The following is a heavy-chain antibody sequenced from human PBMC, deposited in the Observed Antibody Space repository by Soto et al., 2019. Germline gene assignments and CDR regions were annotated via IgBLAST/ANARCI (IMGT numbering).Heavy chain of an antibody. J-gene: IGHJ3*01. V-gene: IGHV1-46*03. D-gene: IGHD2-15*01. CDR2: INPNGGTT. CDR3: AAYCSGGGCPPGPWN. Sequence: QVVQSGAEVRKPGASVKVSCKASGYSFTTYYIHWFRQAPGQGLAWMAIINPNGGTTNYAQKFQGRVTVTRDTSASTVYRELSSLKSDDTAIYYCAAYCSGGGCPPGPWNWGRGTMVTVSS. CDR1: GYSFTTYY.